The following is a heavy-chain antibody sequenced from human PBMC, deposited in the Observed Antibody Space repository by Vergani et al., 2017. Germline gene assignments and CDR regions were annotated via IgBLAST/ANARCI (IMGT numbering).Heavy chain of an antibody. V-gene: IGHV3-30*02. CDR1: GFSFRGHG. D-gene: IGHD3-10*01. J-gene: IGHJ4*02. Sequence: QVHLVESGGGVVQPGRSLTLSCVASGFSFRGHGMHWVRQAPGKGLEWVAFTRYDGIVEYYGDSVRGRFTISRDNSKNMLFLQMNNLRTEDTAIYYCAKQYFVSGNYLFDYWGQGTLVTVSS. CDR3: AKQYFVSGNYLFDY. CDR2: TRYDGIVE.